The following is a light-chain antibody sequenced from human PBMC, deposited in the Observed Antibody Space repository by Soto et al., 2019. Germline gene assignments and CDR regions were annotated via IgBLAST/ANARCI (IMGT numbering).Light chain of an antibody. Sequence: QSVLTQPPSASGTPGQRVTISCSGSNSNIGSNYVYWYQQLPGTAPKLLIYRDNQRPSGVPDRFSGSKSGTSASLAISGLRSEDEDDYYCAGWDDSLSGHVVFGGGTKLTVL. CDR2: RDN. V-gene: IGLV1-47*01. CDR3: AGWDDSLSGHVV. CDR1: NSNIGSNY. J-gene: IGLJ2*01.